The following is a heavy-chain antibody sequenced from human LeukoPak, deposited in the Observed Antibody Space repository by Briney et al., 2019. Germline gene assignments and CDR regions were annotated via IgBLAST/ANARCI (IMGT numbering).Heavy chain of an antibody. CDR1: GFTFSDYY. CDR2: ISSSGSTI. D-gene: IGHD2-2*02. J-gene: IGHJ6*03. CDR3: ARDGPRCSSTSCYTGYYYYYYMDV. V-gene: IGHV3-11*04. Sequence: KPGGSLRLSCAASGFTFSDYYMSWIRQAPGKGLEWVSYISSSGSTIYYADSVKGRFTISRDNAKNSLYLQMNSLRAEDTAVYYCARDGPRCSSTSCYTGYYYYYYMDVWGKGTTVTVSS.